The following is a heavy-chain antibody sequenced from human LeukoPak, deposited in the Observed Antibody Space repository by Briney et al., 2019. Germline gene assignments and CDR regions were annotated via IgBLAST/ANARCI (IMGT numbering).Heavy chain of an antibody. V-gene: IGHV3-48*03. D-gene: IGHD1-26*01. CDR1: GFTFSSYA. CDR3: ARLSGSYDS. CDR2: ISSSGSSI. Sequence: GGSLRLSCAASGFTFSSYAMNWVRQAPVKGLEWVSYISSSGSSIFYTDSVKGRFTISRDNAKNSLYLQMNSLRAEDTALYYCARLSGSYDSWGQGILVTVSS. J-gene: IGHJ5*01.